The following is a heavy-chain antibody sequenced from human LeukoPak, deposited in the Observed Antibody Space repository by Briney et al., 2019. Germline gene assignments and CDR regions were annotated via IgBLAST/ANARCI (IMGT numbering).Heavy chain of an antibody. J-gene: IGHJ4*02. CDR1: GYTLTDYY. CDR2: INPNSGGT. Sequence: GASVKVSCKASGYTLTDYYMHWVRQAPGQGLEWMGWINPNSGGTDYAQKFQGRVTMTRDTSISTAYMELSRLRSDDTAVYYCARDGGDGSGSLISGYYSYYFDYWGQGTLVTVPS. CDR3: ARDGGDGSGSLISGYYSYYFDY. D-gene: IGHD3-22*01. V-gene: IGHV1-2*02.